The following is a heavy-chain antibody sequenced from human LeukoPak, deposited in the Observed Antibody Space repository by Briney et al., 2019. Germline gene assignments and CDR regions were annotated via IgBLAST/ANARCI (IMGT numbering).Heavy chain of an antibody. CDR1: GYTFTSYD. J-gene: IGHJ4*02. V-gene: IGHV1-8*03. CDR2: MNPNSGNT. CDR3: ARVRGYSYGRGFDY. Sequence: GASVKVSCKASGYTFTSYDINWVRQATGQGLEWMGWMNPNSGNTGYAQKFQGRVTITRNTSISTAYMELSSLRSEDTAVYYCARVRGYSYGRGFDYWGQGTLVTVSS. D-gene: IGHD5-18*01.